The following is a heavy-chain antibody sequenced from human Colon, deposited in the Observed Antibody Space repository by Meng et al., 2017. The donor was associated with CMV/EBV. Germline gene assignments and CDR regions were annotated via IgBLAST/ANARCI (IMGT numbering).Heavy chain of an antibody. V-gene: IGHV3-23*01. CDR2: ISGNGGAT. CDR3: AKGLSTAVFTVNTLPDY. CDR1: GFTFSTYA. D-gene: IGHD4-11*01. Sequence: GESLKISCAASGFTFSTYAMNWVRQAPGKGLEWVSTISGNGGATHYADSVKGRFTISRDNSKNTVSLQMNSLRAADTALYYCAKGLSTAVFTVNTLPDYWAQGTLVTVSS. J-gene: IGHJ4*02.